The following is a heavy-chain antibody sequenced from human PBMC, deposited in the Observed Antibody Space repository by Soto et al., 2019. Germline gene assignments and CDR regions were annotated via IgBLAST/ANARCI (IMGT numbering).Heavy chain of an antibody. V-gene: IGHV1-3*01. D-gene: IGHD6-6*01. Sequence: ASVKVSCKASGYTFTSYAMHWVRQAPGQRLRWMGWINAGNGNTKYSQKFQGRVTITRDPSASTAYMELSSLRSEDTAVYYCARGAIAASYWFDPWGQGTLVTVSS. CDR2: INAGNGNT. CDR1: GYTFTSYA. CDR3: ARGAIAASYWFDP. J-gene: IGHJ5*02.